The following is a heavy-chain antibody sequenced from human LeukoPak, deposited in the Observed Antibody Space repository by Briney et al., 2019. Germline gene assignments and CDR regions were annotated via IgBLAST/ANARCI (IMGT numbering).Heavy chain of an antibody. J-gene: IGHJ3*02. CDR1: GYTFTGYY. D-gene: IGHD3-10*01. V-gene: IGHV1-2*02. Sequence: ASVKVSCKASGYTFTGYYMHWVRQAPGQGLEWMGWTNPNSGGTDYAQKFQGRVTTTRDTSISTAYMELSRLKSDDTAVYYCARNLWFGESSDAFNIWGQGTMVTVSS. CDR2: TNPNSGGT. CDR3: ARNLWFGESSDAFNI.